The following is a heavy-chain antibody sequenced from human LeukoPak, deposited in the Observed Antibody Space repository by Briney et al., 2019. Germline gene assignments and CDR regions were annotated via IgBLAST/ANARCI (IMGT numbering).Heavy chain of an antibody. CDR2: IYYSGNT. CDR1: GGSISSGDYY. D-gene: IGHD4-11*01. V-gene: IGHV4-30-4*08. J-gene: IGHJ3*02. CDR3: ARDRDYSNNDAFDI. Sequence: PSQTLSLTCTVSGGSISSGDYYWSWIRQPPGKGLEWIGYIYYSGNTYYNPSLKSRVTISVDTSKNQFSLKLSSVTAADTAVYYCARDRDYSNNDAFDIWGQGTMVTVSS.